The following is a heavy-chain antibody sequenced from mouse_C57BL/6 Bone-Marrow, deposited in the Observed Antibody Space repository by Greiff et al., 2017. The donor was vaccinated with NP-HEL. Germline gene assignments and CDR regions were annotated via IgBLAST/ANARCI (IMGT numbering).Heavy chain of an antibody. CDR1: GFTFSSYG. Sequence: EVKLMESGGDLVKPGGSLKLSCAASGFTFSSYGMSWVRQTPGKRLEWVATISSGGSYTYYTDSVKGRVTISRDNAKNTLYLQMSSLKSEDTAMYYCARTAQATSYAMDYWGQGTSVTVSS. D-gene: IGHD3-2*02. CDR3: ARTAQATSYAMDY. J-gene: IGHJ4*01. CDR2: ISSGGSYT. V-gene: IGHV5-6*01.